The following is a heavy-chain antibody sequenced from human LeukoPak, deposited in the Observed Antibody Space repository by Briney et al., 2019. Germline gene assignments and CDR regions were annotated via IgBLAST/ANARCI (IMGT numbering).Heavy chain of an antibody. V-gene: IGHV3-53*01. CDR3: ASGYCSGGSCYSVYFQH. D-gene: IGHD2-15*01. Sequence: PGGSLRLSCAASGFTFSSYSMNWVRQAPGRGLEWVSVIYSGGNTYYADSVKGRFTISRDNAKNTLYLQMNSLRAEDTAVYYCASGYCSGGSCYSVYFQHWGQGTLVTVSS. CDR2: IYSGGNT. J-gene: IGHJ1*01. CDR1: GFTFSSYS.